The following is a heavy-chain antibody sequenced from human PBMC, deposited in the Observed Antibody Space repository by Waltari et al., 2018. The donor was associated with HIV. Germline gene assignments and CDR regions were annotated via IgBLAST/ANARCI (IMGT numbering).Heavy chain of an antibody. D-gene: IGHD3-22*01. Sequence: EVQLVESGGGLVQPGESLRLSCAASGFTFSSHWMSWVRQAPGKGLEWVAKLKPDGSETYYVDSVKGRFTISRDNAKTSLYLQMNSLRAEDTAVYFCAREYFYESSGYYYRSTFDYWGQGTLVTVSS. CDR2: LKPDGSET. V-gene: IGHV3-7*01. CDR3: AREYFYESSGYYYRSTFDY. CDR1: GFTFSSHW. J-gene: IGHJ4*02.